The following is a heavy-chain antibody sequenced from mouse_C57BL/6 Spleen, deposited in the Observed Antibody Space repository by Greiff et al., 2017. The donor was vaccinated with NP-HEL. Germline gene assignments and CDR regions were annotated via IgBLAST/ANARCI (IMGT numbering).Heavy chain of an antibody. CDR3: TRGWELLPFAY. CDR1: GYTFTDYE. J-gene: IGHJ3*01. CDR2: IDPETGGT. D-gene: IGHD2-12*01. Sequence: VQLQQSGAELVRPGASVTLSCKASGYTFTDYEMHWVKQTPVHGLEWIGAIDPETGGTAYNQKFKGKAILTADKSSSTAYMELRSLASEDSAVYYWTRGWELLPFAYWGQGTLVTVSA. V-gene: IGHV1-15*01.